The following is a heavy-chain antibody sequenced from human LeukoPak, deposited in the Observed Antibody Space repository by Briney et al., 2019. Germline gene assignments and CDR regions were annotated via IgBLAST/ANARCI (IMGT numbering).Heavy chain of an antibody. J-gene: IGHJ4*02. Sequence: ASVKVSCKASGGTLSSYAISWVRQAPGQGLEWMGRIIPILGIANYAQKFQGRVTITADKSTSTAYMELSGLRSEDTAVYYCAREVDSSGYYLDYWGQGTLVTVSS. CDR3: AREVDSSGYYLDY. D-gene: IGHD3-22*01. CDR1: GGTLSSYA. CDR2: IIPILGIA. V-gene: IGHV1-69*04.